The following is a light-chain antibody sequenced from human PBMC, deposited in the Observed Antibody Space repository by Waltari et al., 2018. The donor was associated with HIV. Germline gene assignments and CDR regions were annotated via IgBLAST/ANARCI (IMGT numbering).Light chain of an antibody. J-gene: IGKJ5*01. CDR2: GAS. Sequence: EIVLTQSPGTLSLFPGERAILSCRASQSVGSIYLNWYQQKPGQAPRVLIYGASSRATGIPDRFSGSGSGTDFSLTISRLEPEDFAVYYCQQSGSSITFGQGTRLEIK. V-gene: IGKV3-20*01. CDR1: QSVGSIY. CDR3: QQSGSSIT.